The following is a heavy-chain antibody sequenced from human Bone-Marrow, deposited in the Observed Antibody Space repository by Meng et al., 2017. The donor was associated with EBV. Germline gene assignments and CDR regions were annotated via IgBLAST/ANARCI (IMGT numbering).Heavy chain of an antibody. Sequence: PLRSSGPSLAGALGTRFPTWVFRRASTTTGHWCISVRPHPGEGLEWIGEIHQSGSTNYNPSLKSRVTISLDMSKNQFSLNLNSVTAADTALYYCARTEFGIVPNTEEPLGYWGQGALVTVSS. V-gene: IGHV4-4*02. J-gene: IGHJ4*02. CDR3: ARTEFGIVPNTEEPLGY. D-gene: IGHD1-26*01. CDR2: IHQSGST. CDR1: RASTTTGHW.